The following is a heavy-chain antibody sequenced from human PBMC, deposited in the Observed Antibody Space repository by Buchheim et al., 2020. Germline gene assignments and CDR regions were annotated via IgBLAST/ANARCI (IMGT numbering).Heavy chain of an antibody. CDR1: GYTFTSYY. V-gene: IGHV1-46*01. CDR3: NVDTSISSH. Sequence: QVQLVQSGAEVKKPGASVKVSCKASGYTFTSYYMHWVRQAPGQGLEWMGIINPRGGSTTYAQKFQGRVPMTRDTAPSPVYMEVSSLRSDDTAVYFCNVDTSISSHWGQGTL. CDR2: INPRGGST. J-gene: IGHJ4*02. D-gene: IGHD5-18*01.